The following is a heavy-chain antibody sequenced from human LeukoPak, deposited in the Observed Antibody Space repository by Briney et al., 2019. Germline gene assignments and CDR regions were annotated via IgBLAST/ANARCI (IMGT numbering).Heavy chain of an antibody. D-gene: IGHD3-10*01. V-gene: IGHV3-33*06. Sequence: GGSLRLSCAASGFTFSSYAMSWVRQAPGKGLEWVAVIWYDGSNKYYADSVKGRFTISRDNSKNTLYLQMNSLRAEDTAVYYCAKDRVVRGVISYYMDVWGKGTTVTVSS. CDR2: IWYDGSNK. CDR3: AKDRVVRGVISYYMDV. J-gene: IGHJ6*03. CDR1: GFTFSSYA.